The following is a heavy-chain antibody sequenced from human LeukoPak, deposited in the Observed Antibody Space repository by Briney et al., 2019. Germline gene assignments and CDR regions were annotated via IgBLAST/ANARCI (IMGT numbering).Heavy chain of an antibody. CDR2: IIPIFGTA. V-gene: IGHV1-69*13. D-gene: IGHD4-17*01. CDR1: GGTFSSYA. J-gene: IGHJ5*02. CDR3: ARITIYGDYVRSWFDP. Sequence: SVKVSCKASGGTFSSYAISWVRQAPGQGLEWMGGIIPIFGTANYAQKFQGRVTITADGSTSTAYMELSSLRSEDTAVYYCARITIYGDYVRSWFDPWGQGTLVTVSS.